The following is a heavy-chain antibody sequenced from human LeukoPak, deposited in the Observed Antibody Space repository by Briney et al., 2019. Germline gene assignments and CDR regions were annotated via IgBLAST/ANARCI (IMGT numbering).Heavy chain of an antibody. CDR3: ARASGGLLVQATYYFDY. CDR2: ISGSGGST. CDR1: GFTFSSYA. D-gene: IGHD2-8*01. V-gene: IGHV3-23*01. J-gene: IGHJ4*02. Sequence: GGSLRLSCAASGFTFSSYAMSWVRQAPGKGLEWVSAISGSGGSTYYADSVKGRFTISRDNSKSTLYLQMNSLRAEDTAVYYCARASGGLLVQATYYFDYWLQATVVIV.